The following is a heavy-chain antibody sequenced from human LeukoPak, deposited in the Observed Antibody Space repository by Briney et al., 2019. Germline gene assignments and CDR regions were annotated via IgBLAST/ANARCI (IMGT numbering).Heavy chain of an antibody. CDR1: GYTFTGYY. J-gene: IGHJ5*02. Sequence: ASVKVSCKASGYTFTGYYMHWVRQAPGQGLEWMGWINPNSGGTSYAQKFQGRVTMTRDTSISTDYMELSRLRSDDTAVYYCARGSSSWYENWFDPWGQGTLVTVSS. CDR3: ARGSSSWYENWFDP. CDR2: INPNSGGT. V-gene: IGHV1-2*02. D-gene: IGHD6-13*01.